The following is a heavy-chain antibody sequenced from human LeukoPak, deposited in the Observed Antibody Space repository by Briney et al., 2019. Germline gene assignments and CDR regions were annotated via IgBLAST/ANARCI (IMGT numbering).Heavy chain of an antibody. J-gene: IGHJ3*02. Sequence: SETLSLTCTVSGGSISSSSYYWGWIRQPPGKGLEWIGSICYSGSTYYNPSLKSRVTISVDTSKNQFSLKLSSVTAADTAVYYCASLSITNCPGAFDIWGQGTMVTVSS. CDR2: ICYSGST. V-gene: IGHV4-39*01. CDR1: GGSISSSSYY. CDR3: ASLSITNCPGAFDI. D-gene: IGHD2/OR15-2a*01.